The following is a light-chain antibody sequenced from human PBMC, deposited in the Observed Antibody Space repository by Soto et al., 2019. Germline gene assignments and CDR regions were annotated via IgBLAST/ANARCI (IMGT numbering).Light chain of an antibody. V-gene: IGKV3-15*01. CDR3: QQYNNWLPIT. Sequence: EIVMTQSPATLSVSPGERATLSCRASQSVSSNLAWYQQKPGQAPRLLIYGASTRATGIPARFSGSGSGTEFTLTISSLQSKDFAVYYCQQYNNWLPITFGQGTRLEIK. J-gene: IGKJ5*01. CDR1: QSVSSN. CDR2: GAS.